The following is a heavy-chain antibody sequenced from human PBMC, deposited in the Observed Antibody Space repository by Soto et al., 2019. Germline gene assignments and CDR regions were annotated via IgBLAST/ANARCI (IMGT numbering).Heavy chain of an antibody. Sequence: QVQLQETGPGQVKPSETLSLTCSVSGESISSYYWRSIPQPAGKGLEWIERIYISGSTDYNPSPKSRVSMSVDRSKNQFSLKLTSVTAADTAVYYCVRVCSGGGCYSDYGMDVWGQGTTVTVSS. CDR3: VRVCSGGGCYSDYGMDV. CDR2: IYISGST. CDR1: GESISSYY. D-gene: IGHD2-15*01. J-gene: IGHJ6*02. V-gene: IGHV4-4*07.